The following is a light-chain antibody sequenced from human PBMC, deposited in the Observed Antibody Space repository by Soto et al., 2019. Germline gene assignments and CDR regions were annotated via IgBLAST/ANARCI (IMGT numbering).Light chain of an antibody. CDR2: GNF. Sequence: QAVVTQPPSVSGAPGQRVTISCTGSSSNIGAGYDVHWYQQLPGTAPKLLIFGNFNRPSGVPDRFSGSKSDTASSPSITGLQAEDEADYYCQSYDSSLSGHVVFGGGTKLTVL. CDR3: QSYDSSLSGHVV. CDR1: SSNIGAGYD. V-gene: IGLV1-40*01. J-gene: IGLJ2*01.